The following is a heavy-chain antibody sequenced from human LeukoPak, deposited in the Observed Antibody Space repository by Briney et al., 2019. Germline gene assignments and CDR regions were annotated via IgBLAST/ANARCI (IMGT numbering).Heavy chain of an antibody. V-gene: IGHV3-23*01. CDR2: MSSSDDGR. D-gene: IGHD2-21*01. Sequence: GGPLRLSCATSGFSFSSYAMSWVRPAPGKGLEWVSAMSSSDDGRYYADSVRGRFTISRDSSKNTLYLQMNSLRAEDAAVYYCAKAPVTSCRGAYCYPFDYWGQGTLVTVSS. J-gene: IGHJ4*02. CDR1: GFSFSSYA. CDR3: AKAPVTSCRGAYCYPFDY.